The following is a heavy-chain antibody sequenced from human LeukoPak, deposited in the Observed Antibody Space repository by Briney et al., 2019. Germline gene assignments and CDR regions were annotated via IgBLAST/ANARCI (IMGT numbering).Heavy chain of an antibody. J-gene: IGHJ4*02. D-gene: IGHD5-24*01. CDR2: INHSGST. V-gene: IGHV4-34*01. CDR3: ARGEMATIRN. Sequence: KPSETLSLTCAVYGGSFSGYYWSWIRQPPGKGLEWIGEINHSGSTNYNPSLKSRVTISVDTSKNQFSLKLSSVTAADTAVYYCARGEMATIRNWGQGTLVTVSS. CDR1: GGSFSGYY.